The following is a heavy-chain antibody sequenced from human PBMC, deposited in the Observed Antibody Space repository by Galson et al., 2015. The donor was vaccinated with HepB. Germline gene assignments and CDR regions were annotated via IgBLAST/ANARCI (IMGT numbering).Heavy chain of an antibody. V-gene: IGHV3-23*01. Sequence: SLRLSCATSGFTFSTYAMTWVRQAPGKGLEWVSAITAGDGATYYADSVRGRFIISRDNSKNTLYLQMNSLRAEDTAVYYCAKRRTVGTEDYFDYWGQGTLVTVSS. CDR3: AKRRTVGTEDYFDY. CDR1: GFTFSTYA. D-gene: IGHD1-26*01. CDR2: ITAGDGAT. J-gene: IGHJ4*02.